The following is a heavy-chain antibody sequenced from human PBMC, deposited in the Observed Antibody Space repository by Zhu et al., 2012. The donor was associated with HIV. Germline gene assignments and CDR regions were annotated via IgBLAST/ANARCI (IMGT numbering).Heavy chain of an antibody. J-gene: IGHJ4*02. D-gene: IGHD3-16*01. Sequence: QVQLQESGPGLVKPSETLSLTCAVSGYSISSGYYWGWIRQPPGKGLEWIGSIYHSGSTYYNPSLKSRVTISVDTSKNQFSLKLSSVTAADTAVYYCARLPPLIELTGFDYWGQGTLVTVSS. CDR2: IYHSGST. CDR3: ARLPPLIELTGFDY. V-gene: IGHV4-38-2*01. CDR1: GYSISSGYY.